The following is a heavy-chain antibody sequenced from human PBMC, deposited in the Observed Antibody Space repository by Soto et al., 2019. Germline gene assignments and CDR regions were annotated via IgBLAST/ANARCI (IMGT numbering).Heavy chain of an antibody. J-gene: IGHJ4*02. CDR2: ISATGGST. D-gene: IGHD1-26*01. Sequence: PGGSLRLSCAGSGFTFASYVMTWVRQAPGKGLEWVSSISATGGSTYYAGSVKGRFTISRDNSKNTLYLQMNSLRAEDTAIYYCANAEHPGRSIGFDYWGQGTLVTVSS. V-gene: IGHV3-23*01. CDR3: ANAEHPGRSIGFDY. CDR1: GFTFASYV.